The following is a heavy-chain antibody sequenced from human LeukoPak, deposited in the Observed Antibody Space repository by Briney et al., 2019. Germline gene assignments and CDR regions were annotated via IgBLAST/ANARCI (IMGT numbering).Heavy chain of an antibody. Sequence: SETLSLTCTVSGGSISSSSYYWGWIRQPPGKGLEWIGSIYYSGSTYYNPSLKSRVTISVDTSKNQFSLKLSSVTAADTAVYYCARDGPGTTLGLNWFDPWGQGTLVTVSS. CDR2: IYYSGST. CDR1: GGSISSSSYY. J-gene: IGHJ5*02. V-gene: IGHV4-39*07. CDR3: ARDGPGTTLGLNWFDP. D-gene: IGHD1-1*01.